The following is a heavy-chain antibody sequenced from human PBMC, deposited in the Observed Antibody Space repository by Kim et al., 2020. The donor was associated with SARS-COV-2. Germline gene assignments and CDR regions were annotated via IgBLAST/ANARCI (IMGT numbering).Heavy chain of an antibody. CDR2: IYPGDSDV. J-gene: IGHJ3*01. CDR3: ARQQELIDAFDV. CDR1: TYNFASFW. Sequence: GESLKISCKDSTYNFASFWIAWVRQKPGKGLEWMGLIYPGDSDVRYSPSFQGHVTISADKSISTAYLHLSSLKASDTAIYYCARQQELIDAFDVWGPGTLVTVSS. D-gene: IGHD4-4*01. V-gene: IGHV5-51*01.